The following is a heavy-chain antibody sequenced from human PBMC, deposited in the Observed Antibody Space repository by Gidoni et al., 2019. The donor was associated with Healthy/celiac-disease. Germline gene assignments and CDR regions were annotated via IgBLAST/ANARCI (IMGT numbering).Heavy chain of an antibody. CDR2: ISAYNGNT. CDR1: GYTFTSYG. D-gene: IGHD3-9*01. J-gene: IGHJ6*02. CDR3: ARGDILTGPSIPYYYYGMDV. Sequence: QVQLVQSGAEVKKPGASVKVSCKASGYTFTSYGISWVRQAPGQGLEWMGWISAYNGNTNYAQKLQGRVTMTTDTSTSTAYMELRSLRSDDTAVYYCARGDILTGPSIPYYYYGMDVWGQGTTVTVSS. V-gene: IGHV1-18*01.